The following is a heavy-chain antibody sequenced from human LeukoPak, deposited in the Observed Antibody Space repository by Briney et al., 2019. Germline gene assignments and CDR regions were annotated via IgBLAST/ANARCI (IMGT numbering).Heavy chain of an antibody. CDR2: ISSTGTYI. J-gene: IGHJ5*02. CDR1: GFTFSSYS. D-gene: IGHD2-2*01. Sequence: GGSLRLTCAASGFTFSSYSMNWVRQAPGKGLEWVSSISSTGTYIYYADSVKGRFTISRDNAKNSLYLQMNSLRAEDTAVYYCARDPSVVPAAVNWFDPWGQGTLVTVSS. CDR3: ARDPSVVPAAVNWFDP. V-gene: IGHV3-21*01.